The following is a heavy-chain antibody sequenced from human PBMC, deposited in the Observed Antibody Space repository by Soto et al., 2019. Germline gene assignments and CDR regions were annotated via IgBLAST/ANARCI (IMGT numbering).Heavy chain of an antibody. CDR2: LSWDDDR. Sequence: HITLKESAPTLVKPTQTLTLTCSVSGFSLISSGVGVGWIRQPPGKALEWLAFLSWDDDRRYSPSLKNRLTITKDTSKKHVVLTMTDMVPVYTATYFCAREDISWYYFDYWGQGTLVTVPS. CDR1: GFSLISSGVG. J-gene: IGHJ4*02. CDR3: AREDISWYYFDY. V-gene: IGHV2-5*02. D-gene: IGHD6-13*01.